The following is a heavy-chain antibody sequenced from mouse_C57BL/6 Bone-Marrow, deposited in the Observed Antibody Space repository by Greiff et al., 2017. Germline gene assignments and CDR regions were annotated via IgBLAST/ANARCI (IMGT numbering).Heavy chain of an antibody. D-gene: IGHD2-4*01. CDR3: AREMITQYYFDY. CDR2: IYPRSGNT. V-gene: IGHV1-81*01. CDR1: GYTFTSYG. J-gene: IGHJ2*01. Sequence: QVQLQQSGAELARPGASVKLSCKASGYTFTSYGISWVKQRTGQGLEWIGEIYPRSGNTYYNEKFKGKATLTADKSSSTAYMELRSLTSEDSAVYFCAREMITQYYFDYGGQGTTLTGSS.